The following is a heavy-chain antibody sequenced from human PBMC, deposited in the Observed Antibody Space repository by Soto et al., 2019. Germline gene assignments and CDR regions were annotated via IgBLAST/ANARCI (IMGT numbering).Heavy chain of an antibody. V-gene: IGHV3-73*01. D-gene: IGHD3-22*01. Sequence: GGSLILSCAASGFTFSGSAMHWVRQASGKGLEWVGRIRSKANSYATAYAASVKGRFTISRDDSKNTAYLQMNSLKTGDTAVYYCTAHYYDSSGYLGDFDYWGQGTLVTVSS. J-gene: IGHJ4*02. CDR3: TAHYYDSSGYLGDFDY. CDR1: GFTFSGSA. CDR2: IRSKANSYAT.